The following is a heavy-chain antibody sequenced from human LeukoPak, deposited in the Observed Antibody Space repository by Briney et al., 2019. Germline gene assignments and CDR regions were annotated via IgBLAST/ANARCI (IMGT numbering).Heavy chain of an antibody. CDR3: ARDGMDYYGSGSSGAFDI. CDR1: GFTFSSHW. CDR2: VKQDGSEK. Sequence: PGGSLRLSCAVSGFTFSSHWMSWVRQAPGKGLEWVANVKQDGSEKSYVDSVKGRFTTFRDNAKNSLYLQMNSLRAEDTAVYYCARDGMDYYGSGSSGAFDIWGQGTMVTVSS. V-gene: IGHV3-7*01. J-gene: IGHJ3*02. D-gene: IGHD3-10*01.